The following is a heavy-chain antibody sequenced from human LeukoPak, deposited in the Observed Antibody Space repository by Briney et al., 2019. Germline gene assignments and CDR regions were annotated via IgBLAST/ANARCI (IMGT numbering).Heavy chain of an antibody. CDR2: ISSSSSYI. D-gene: IGHD3-22*01. CDR1: GFTFSSYS. CDR3: ARDRSPIVVGSFDY. J-gene: IGHJ4*02. Sequence: GGSLRLSCAASGFTFSSYSMNWVRQAPGKGLEWVSSISSSSSYIYCADSVKGRFTISRDNAKNSLYLQMNSLRAEDTAVYYCARDRSPIVVGSFDYWGQGTLVTVSS. V-gene: IGHV3-21*01.